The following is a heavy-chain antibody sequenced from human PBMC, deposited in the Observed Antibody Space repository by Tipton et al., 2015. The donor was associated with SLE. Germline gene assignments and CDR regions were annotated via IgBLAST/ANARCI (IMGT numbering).Heavy chain of an antibody. J-gene: IGHJ5*02. Sequence: QSGPEVKKPGASVKVSCKASRDIFFDSTFSWVRQAPGQGLEWVGGISPDSGHTGYAQKFQDRVTMTRSTSLSTAYMELGSLRSEDTAIYYCARGRGGDWINWFDPWGQGTLVTVSS. CDR1: RDIFFDST. CDR2: ISPDSGHT. V-gene: IGHV1-8*01. D-gene: IGHD2-21*02. CDR3: ARGRGGDWINWFDP.